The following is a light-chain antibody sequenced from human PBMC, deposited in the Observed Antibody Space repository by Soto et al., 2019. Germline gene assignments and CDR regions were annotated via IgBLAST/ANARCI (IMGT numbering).Light chain of an antibody. Sequence: QSVLTQPPSASGTPGQRVTISCSGSSSNIGRNTVNWYQQLPGTAPKLLIYSNNVRPSGVPDRFSGSNSGTSASLAISGLQSEDEADYYCAAWDDSLNGWGFGGGTKRTVL. CDR2: SNN. CDR1: SSNIGRNT. CDR3: AAWDDSLNGWG. V-gene: IGLV1-44*01. J-gene: IGLJ3*02.